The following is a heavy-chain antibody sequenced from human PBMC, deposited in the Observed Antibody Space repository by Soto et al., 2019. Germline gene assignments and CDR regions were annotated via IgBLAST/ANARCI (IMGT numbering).Heavy chain of an antibody. Sequence: QVQLVESGGGVVQPGRSLRLSCAESGFTFSSYGMHWVRQAPGKGLEWVAVIWYDGSNKYYADSVKGRFTISRDNSKNTLYLQMNSLRAEDTAVYYCARDPSMTGLDYWGQGTLVSVSS. CDR2: IWYDGSNK. V-gene: IGHV3-33*01. J-gene: IGHJ4*02. D-gene: IGHD3-9*01. CDR3: ARDPSMTGLDY. CDR1: GFTFSSYG.